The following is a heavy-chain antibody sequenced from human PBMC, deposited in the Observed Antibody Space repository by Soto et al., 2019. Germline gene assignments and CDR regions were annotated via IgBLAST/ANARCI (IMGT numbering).Heavy chain of an antibody. D-gene: IGHD1-7*01. CDR3: ASHGITGTWVYYYGMDV. CDR2: VIPIFDTA. Sequence: QVQLVQSGAEVKKPGSSVKVSCKASGGTFSSYAISWVRQAPGQGLEWMGRVIPIFDTADYAQKFQGRVTITADESTSTAYMELSSLRSEDTAVYYCASHGITGTWVYYYGMDVWGQGTTVTVSS. J-gene: IGHJ6*02. V-gene: IGHV1-69*15. CDR1: GGTFSSYA.